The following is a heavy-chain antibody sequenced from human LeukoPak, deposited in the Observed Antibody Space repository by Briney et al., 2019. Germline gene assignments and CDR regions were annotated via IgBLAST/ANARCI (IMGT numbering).Heavy chain of an antibody. V-gene: IGHV3-20*04. CDR2: INCNGGST. CDR3: AKDSSGCSSTSCYTVNWFDP. D-gene: IGHD2-2*02. CDR1: GFTFDDYG. Sequence: GGSLRLSCAASGFTFDDYGMSWVRQAPGKGLEWVSGINCNGGSTGYADSVKGRFTISRDNSKNTLYLQMNSLRAEDTAVYYCAKDSSGCSSTSCYTVNWFDPWGQGTLVTVSS. J-gene: IGHJ5*02.